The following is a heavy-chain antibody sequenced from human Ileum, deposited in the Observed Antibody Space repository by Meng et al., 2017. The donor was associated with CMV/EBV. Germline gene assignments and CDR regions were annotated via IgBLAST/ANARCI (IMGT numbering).Heavy chain of an antibody. CDR1: GFTFSSYG. J-gene: IGHJ6*02. D-gene: IGHD3-3*01. Sequence: GESLKISCAASGFTFSSYGMHWVRQAPGKGLEWVAFIRYDGSNKYYADSVKGRFTISRDNSKNTLYLQRNSLRAEDTAVYYCAKDRGYYDFWSGPSNYYYYYGMDFWGQGTMVTVSS. V-gene: IGHV3-30*02. CDR2: IRYDGSNK. CDR3: AKDRGYYDFWSGPSNYYYYYGMDF.